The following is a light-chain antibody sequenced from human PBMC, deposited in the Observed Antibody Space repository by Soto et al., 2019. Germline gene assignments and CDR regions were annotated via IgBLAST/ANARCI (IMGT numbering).Light chain of an antibody. V-gene: IGLV3-1*01. CDR2: QDS. J-gene: IGLJ1*01. CDR3: QAWDSSTGV. CDR1: KLGHKY. Sequence: SYELTQPPSVSVSPGQTASITCSGDKLGHKYACWYQQKPGQSPVLVIYQDSKRPSGIPERFSGSNSGNTATLIISGTQAMDEADYYCQAWDSSTGVFGTGTKVTVL.